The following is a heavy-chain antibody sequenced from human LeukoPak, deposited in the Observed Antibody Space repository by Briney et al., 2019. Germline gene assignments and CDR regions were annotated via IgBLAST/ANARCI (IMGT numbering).Heavy chain of an antibody. J-gene: IGHJ4*02. CDR3: ARVFHYDILTGSEYYFDY. V-gene: IGHV3-48*04. CDR1: GFTFTGHN. Sequence: GGSLRLSCAASGFTFTGHNMNWVRQAPGKGLEWVSFVSISSGTIYYADSVKGRFTISRDNAKNSLYLQMNSLRAEDTAVYYCARVFHYDILTGSEYYFDYWGQGTLVTVSS. CDR2: VSISSGTI. D-gene: IGHD3-9*01.